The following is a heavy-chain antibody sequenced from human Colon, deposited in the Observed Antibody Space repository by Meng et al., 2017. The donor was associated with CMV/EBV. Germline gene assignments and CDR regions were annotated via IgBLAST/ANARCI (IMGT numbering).Heavy chain of an antibody. CDR1: GGSISSSTYY. Sequence: QLMRQKSGQGLVNPSETLSLTCYVSGGSISSSTYYWVWIRPTPGKELEWIGNISYSSYTYYNPSLKIPLTLSVDTSKNQFSLKLTSVTAADTAVCYCATDYGDSYFDYWGQGTLVTVSS. D-gene: IGHD4-17*01. CDR3: ATDYGDSYFDY. V-gene: IGHV4-39*07. J-gene: IGHJ4*02. CDR2: ISYSSYT.